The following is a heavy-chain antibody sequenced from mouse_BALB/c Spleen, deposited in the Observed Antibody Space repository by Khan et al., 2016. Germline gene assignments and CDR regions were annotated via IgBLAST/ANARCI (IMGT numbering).Heavy chain of an antibody. J-gene: IGHJ4*01. D-gene: IGHD2-2*01. CDR2: IDPFNGGT. CDR3: ARGYGYGAMDY. CDR1: GYSFTSYY. V-gene: IGHV1S135*01. Sequence: VQLKESGPELMKPGASVKISCKTSGYSFTSYYMHWVKQSHGKSLEWIGYIDPFNGGTNYNQKFKGKATLTVDKSSSTAYMHLSSLTSEDSAVYYCARGYGYGAMDYWGQGTSVTVSS.